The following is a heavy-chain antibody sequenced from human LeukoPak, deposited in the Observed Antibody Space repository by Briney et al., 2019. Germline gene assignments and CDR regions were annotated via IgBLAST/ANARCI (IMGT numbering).Heavy chain of an antibody. CDR2: ISGDGGST. J-gene: IGHJ5*02. CDR3: AKSVTAPSSDLNWFDP. V-gene: IGHV3-43*02. CDR1: GFTFDDYA. D-gene: IGHD1-14*01. Sequence: GGSLRLSCAASGFTFDDYAMHWVRQAPGKGLEWVSLISGDGGSTYYADFVKGRFTISRDNSKNSLYLQMNSLRTEDTALYYCAKSVTAPSSDLNWFDPWGQGTLVTVSS.